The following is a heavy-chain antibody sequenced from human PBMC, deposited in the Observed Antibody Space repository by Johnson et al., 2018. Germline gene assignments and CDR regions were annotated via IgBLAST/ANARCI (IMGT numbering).Heavy chain of an antibody. CDR3: AKYYYVSSGYPFYMDV. CDR1: GFTVSSNY. Sequence: VQLVESGGGVVQPGRSLRLSCAASGFTVSSNYMSWVRQAPGKGLEWVSVIYSGGSIYYADSVKGRFTISRDNSKNTLYLQMNSRGAEDTAVYYCAKYYYVSSGYPFYMDVWGKGATVTVSS. CDR2: IYSGGSI. V-gene: IGHV3-66*02. D-gene: IGHD3-22*01. J-gene: IGHJ6*03.